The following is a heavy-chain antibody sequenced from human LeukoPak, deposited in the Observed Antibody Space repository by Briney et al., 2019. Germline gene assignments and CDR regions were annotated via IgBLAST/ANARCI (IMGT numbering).Heavy chain of an antibody. D-gene: IGHD5-24*01. CDR1: GGSISSGGYS. Sequence: PSETLSLTCAVSGGSISSGGYSWSWIRQPPGKGLEWIGYIYHSGSTYYNPSLKSRVTISVDRSKNQFSLKLSSVTAADTAVYYCAREGRDGYNYYLDYWGQGTLVTVSS. J-gene: IGHJ4*02. V-gene: IGHV4-30-2*01. CDR2: IYHSGST. CDR3: AREGRDGYNYYLDY.